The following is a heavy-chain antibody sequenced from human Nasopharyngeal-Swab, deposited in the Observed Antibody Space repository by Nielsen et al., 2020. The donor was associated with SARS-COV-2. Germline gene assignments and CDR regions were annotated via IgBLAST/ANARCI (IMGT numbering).Heavy chain of an antibody. CDR3: ARASDYGGNYEPFDY. CDR2: IYYSGST. D-gene: IGHD4-23*01. CDR1: GGSISSHY. J-gene: IGHJ4*02. V-gene: IGHV4-59*11. Sequence: SETLSLTWTVSGGSISSHYWSWIRQPTGKGLEWIGYIYYSGSTNYNPSLKSRVTISVDTSKNQFSLKLSSVTAADTAVYYCARASDYGGNYEPFDYWGQGTLVTVSS.